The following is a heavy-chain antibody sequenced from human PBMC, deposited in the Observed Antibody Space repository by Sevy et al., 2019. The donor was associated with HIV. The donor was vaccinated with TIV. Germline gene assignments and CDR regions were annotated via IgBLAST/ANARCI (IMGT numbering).Heavy chain of an antibody. D-gene: IGHD2-8*01. CDR2: RSFGCGKI. V-gene: IGHV3-23*01. J-gene: IGHJ4*02. Sequence: GGSLRLSCAASGFAFYDDSMSWIRQAPGKGLEWVATRSFGCGKINYADSVKGRFTISRDNSKNSFYLQMDNLRVEDTALYYCAREGCTRPHDYWGQGTRVTVSS. CDR1: GFAFYDDS. CDR3: AREGCTRPHDY.